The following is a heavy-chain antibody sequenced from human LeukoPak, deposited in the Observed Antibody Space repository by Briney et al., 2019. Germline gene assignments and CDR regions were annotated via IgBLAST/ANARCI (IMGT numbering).Heavy chain of an antibody. Sequence: KAGGSLRLSCAASGFPFSSFSMNWVRQAPGKGLEWVSSISSSSSYIYYADSVKGRFTISRDNAKNSLYLQMNSLRAEDTAVYYCARLYYDFLSGAFDIWGQGTMVTVSS. CDR1: GFPFSSFS. CDR3: ARLYYDFLSGAFDI. D-gene: IGHD3-3*01. V-gene: IGHV3-21*01. CDR2: ISSSSSYI. J-gene: IGHJ3*02.